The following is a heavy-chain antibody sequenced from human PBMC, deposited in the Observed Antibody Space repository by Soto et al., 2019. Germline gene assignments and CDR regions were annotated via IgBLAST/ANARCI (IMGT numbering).Heavy chain of an antibody. CDR3: ALGTMIVVAKY. J-gene: IGHJ4*02. Sequence: GGSLRLSCAASGFTFSSYSMNWVRQTPGKGLEWVSYISSSSSTIYYADSVKGRFTISRDNAKNSLYPQMNSLRDEDTAVYYCALGTMIVVAKYWGQGTLVTVSS. V-gene: IGHV3-48*02. CDR2: ISSSSSTI. D-gene: IGHD3-22*01. CDR1: GFTFSSYS.